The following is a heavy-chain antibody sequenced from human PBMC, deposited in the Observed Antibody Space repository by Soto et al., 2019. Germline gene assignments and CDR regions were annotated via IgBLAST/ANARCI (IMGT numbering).Heavy chain of an antibody. J-gene: IGHJ3*02. CDR1: GYTFTSYD. CDR3: ARSVAIVLVPAAIHDAFDI. CDR2: MNPNSGNT. D-gene: IGHD2-2*02. Sequence: QVQLVQSGAEVKKPGASVKVSCKASGYTFTSYDINWVRQATGQGLEWMGWMNPNSGNTGYAQKFQGRVTMTRNTSISTAYMELSSLRSEDTAVYYCARSVAIVLVPAAIHDAFDIWGQGTMVTVSS. V-gene: IGHV1-8*01.